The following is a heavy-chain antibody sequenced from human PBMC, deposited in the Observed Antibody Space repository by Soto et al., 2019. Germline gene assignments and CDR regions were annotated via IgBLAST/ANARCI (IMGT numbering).Heavy chain of an antibody. CDR1: GGSVSSGSYY. Sequence: SETLSLTCTVSGGSVSSGSYYWSWIRQPPGKGLEWIGYIYYSGSTNYNPSLKSRVTISVDTSRNQFSLKLSSVTAADTAVYYCARHPYDFWSGPNYYGMDVWGQGTTVTV. CDR3: ARHPYDFWSGPNYYGMDV. D-gene: IGHD3-3*01. J-gene: IGHJ6*02. CDR2: IYYSGST. V-gene: IGHV4-61*01.